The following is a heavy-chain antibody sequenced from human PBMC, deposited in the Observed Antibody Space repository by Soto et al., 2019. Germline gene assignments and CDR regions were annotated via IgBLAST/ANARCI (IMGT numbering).Heavy chain of an antibody. D-gene: IGHD3-16*01. CDR3: SRVPFGDYIWGSYEDY. Sequence: GGSLRLSCTASGFTFGDYALSWFRQAPGKGLEWVSFIRSKAYGGTTESAASVRGRLTISREDSKSIGLLQMNSLRTEDTAVYYCSRVPFGDYIWGSYEDYWGQGTLVTVSS. J-gene: IGHJ4*02. V-gene: IGHV3-49*03. CDR1: GFTFGDYA. CDR2: IRSKAYGGTT.